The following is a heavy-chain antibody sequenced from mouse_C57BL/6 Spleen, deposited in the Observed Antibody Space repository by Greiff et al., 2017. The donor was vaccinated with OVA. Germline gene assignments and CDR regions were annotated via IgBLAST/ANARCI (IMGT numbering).Heavy chain of an antibody. CDR1: GYTFTSYW. CDR2: IDPNSGGT. D-gene: IGHD2-14*01. V-gene: IGHV1-72*01. Sequence: VKLQQPGAELVKPGASVKLSCKASGYTFTSYWMHWVKQRPGRGLEWIGRIDPNSGGTKYNEKFKSKATLTVDKPSSTAYMQLSSLTSEDSAVYSCASERGTAYYAMAYWCQGTSVTVSS. J-gene: IGHJ4*01. CDR3: ASERGTAYYAMAY.